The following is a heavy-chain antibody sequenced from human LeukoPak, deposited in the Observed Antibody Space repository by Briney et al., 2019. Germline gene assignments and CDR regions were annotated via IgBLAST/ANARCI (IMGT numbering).Heavy chain of an antibody. V-gene: IGHV1-2*02. CDR2: INPKGPVI. CDR1: GYTFIAHY. J-gene: IGHJ4*02. D-gene: IGHD1-26*01. Sequence: ASVKVSCKASGYTFIAHYIHWLRQGPGQGREWRGGINPKGPVIRYAQRVQGGVTMTRETSISTVYMALSSLRSDDTAVYYCARDMEFRGHTYGSYDFWGQGTLVTVSS. CDR3: ARDMEFRGHTYGSYDF.